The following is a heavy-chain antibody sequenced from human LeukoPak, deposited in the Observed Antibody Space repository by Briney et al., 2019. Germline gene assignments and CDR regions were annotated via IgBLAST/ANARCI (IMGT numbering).Heavy chain of an antibody. CDR1: GFTFSSYW. J-gene: IGHJ4*02. V-gene: IGHV3-7*01. Sequence: GGSLRLSCAASGFTFSSYWMSWVRQAPGKGLEWVANIKQDGSEKYYVDSVKGRFTISRDNAKNSLYLQMNSLRAEDTAVYYCARDWRYYDSIGYYGYWGQGTLVTVSS. CDR2: IKQDGSEK. D-gene: IGHD3-22*01. CDR3: ARDWRYYDSIGYYGY.